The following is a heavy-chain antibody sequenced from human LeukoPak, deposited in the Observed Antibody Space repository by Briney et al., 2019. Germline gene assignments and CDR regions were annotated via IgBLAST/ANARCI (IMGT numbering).Heavy chain of an antibody. CDR3: ARARRSSSWYVDY. CDR2: IYSGGST. J-gene: IGHJ4*02. Sequence: GGSLRLSCAASGFTVSSNYMSWVRQAPGKGLEWVSVIYSGGSTYYADSVKGRFTISRDNAKNSLYLQMNSLRAEDTAVYYCARARRSSSWYVDYWGQGTLVTVSS. CDR1: GFTVSSNY. D-gene: IGHD6-13*01. V-gene: IGHV3-53*01.